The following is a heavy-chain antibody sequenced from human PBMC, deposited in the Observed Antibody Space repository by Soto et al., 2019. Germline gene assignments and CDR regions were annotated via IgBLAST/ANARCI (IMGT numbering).Heavy chain of an antibody. CDR2: IYSGGST. CDR3: EKDPTTVSP. Sequence: HPGGSLRLSCAASGFTVSTNYMNWVRQAPGKGLEWVSVIYSGGSTYYADSVKGRFTISRDNSKNTLYLQMNSLRAEDTAVYYCEKDPTTVSPWGQGTLVTVSS. V-gene: IGHV3-53*01. D-gene: IGHD4-4*01. CDR1: GFTVSTNY. J-gene: IGHJ5*02.